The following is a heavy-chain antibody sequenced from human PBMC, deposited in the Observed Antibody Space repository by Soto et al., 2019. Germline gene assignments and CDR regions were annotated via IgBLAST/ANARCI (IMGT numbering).Heavy chain of an antibody. CDR2: INPNNGDT. V-gene: IGHV1-2*02. D-gene: IGHD3-9*01. CDR3: AIAPKLRNFDWLLTYFDY. Sequence: ASVKVFCKASGYTFTGYYMHWVRQAPGQGLEWMGWINPNNGDTNYAQKLQGRVTMTRDTSMSTAYMELRSLRSDDTAVYYCAIAPKLRNFDWLLTYFDYWGQGTLVTVSS. J-gene: IGHJ4*02. CDR1: GYTFTGYY.